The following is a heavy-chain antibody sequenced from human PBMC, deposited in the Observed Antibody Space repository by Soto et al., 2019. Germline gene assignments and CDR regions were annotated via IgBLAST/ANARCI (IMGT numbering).Heavy chain of an antibody. V-gene: IGHV3-66*04. CDR1: GVTVSSNY. J-gene: IGHJ4*02. CDR3: ARHGYNYGGGYFDY. CDR2: IYSGGST. D-gene: IGHD5-18*01. Sequence: GGSVRLSCAASGVTVSSNYMSWVRQAPGKGQEWVSVIYSGGSTYYADSVKGRFTISRDNSKNTLYLQMNSLRAEDTAVYYCARHGYNYGGGYFDYWGQGTLVTVSS.